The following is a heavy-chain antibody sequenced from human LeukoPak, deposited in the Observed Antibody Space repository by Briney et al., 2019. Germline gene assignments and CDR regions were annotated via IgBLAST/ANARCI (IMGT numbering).Heavy chain of an antibody. CDR3: ARRWVGATDY. V-gene: IGHV1-18*04. CDR1: GYTFTGYY. D-gene: IGHD1-26*01. Sequence: ASVKVSCKASGYTFTGYYMHWVRQAPGQGLEWMGWISAYNGNTNYAQKLQGRVTMTTDTSTSTAYMELRSLRSDDTAVYYCARRWVGATDYWGQGTLVTVSS. CDR2: ISAYNGNT. J-gene: IGHJ4*02.